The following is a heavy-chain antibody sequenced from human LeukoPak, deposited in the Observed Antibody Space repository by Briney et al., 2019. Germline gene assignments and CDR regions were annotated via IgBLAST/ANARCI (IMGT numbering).Heavy chain of an antibody. J-gene: IGHJ4*02. CDR2: ISSSSSYI. D-gene: IGHD5-24*01. CDR1: GFTFSSYS. Sequence: GGSLRLSCAASGFTFSSYSMNWVRQAPGKGLEWVSSISSSSSYIYYADSVKGRFTISRDNAKNSLYLQMNSLRAEDTAVYYCARDRGDGCKMYYFDYWGQGTLVTVSS. V-gene: IGHV3-21*01. CDR3: ARDRGDGCKMYYFDY.